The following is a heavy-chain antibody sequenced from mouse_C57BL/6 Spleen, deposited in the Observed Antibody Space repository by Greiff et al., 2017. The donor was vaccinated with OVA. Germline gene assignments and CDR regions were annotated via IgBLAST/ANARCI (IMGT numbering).Heavy chain of an antibody. CDR2: ISDGGSYT. CDR3: ARGYYDYDCFDY. D-gene: IGHD2-4*01. V-gene: IGHV5-4*03. CDR1: GFTFSSYA. J-gene: IGHJ2*01. Sequence: EVKLMESGGGLLKPGGSLKLSCAASGFTFSSYALSWVRQTPEKRLEWVATISDGGSYTYYPDNVKGRFTISRDNAKNNLYLQMSHLKSEDTAMYYCARGYYDYDCFDYWGQGTTLTVSS.